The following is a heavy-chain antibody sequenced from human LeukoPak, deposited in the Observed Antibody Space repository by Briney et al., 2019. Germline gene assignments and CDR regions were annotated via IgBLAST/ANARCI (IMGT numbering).Heavy chain of an antibody. V-gene: IGHV4-34*01. CDR3: ARVRSVRYFDY. CDR2: INHSGST. J-gene: IGHJ4*02. D-gene: IGHD3-22*01. CDR1: GGSFSGYY. Sequence: SETLSLTCAVYGGSFSGYYWSWIRQPPGKGPEWIGEINHSGSTNYNPSLKSRVTISVDTSKNQFSLKLSSVTAADTAVYYCARVRSVRYFDYWGQGTLVTVSS.